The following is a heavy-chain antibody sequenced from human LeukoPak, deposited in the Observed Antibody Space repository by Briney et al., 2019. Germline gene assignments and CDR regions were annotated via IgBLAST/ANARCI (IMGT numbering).Heavy chain of an antibody. CDR2: ISAYNGNT. D-gene: IGHD1-7*01. Sequence: GASVKVSCKASGYTFTSYYMHWVRQAPGQGLEWMGWISAYNGNTNYAQKFQGRVTMTRDTSTSTVYMELSSLRSEDTAVYYCARNYHYFDYWGQGTLVTVSS. CDR1: GYTFTSYY. J-gene: IGHJ4*02. V-gene: IGHV1-46*01. CDR3: ARNYHYFDY.